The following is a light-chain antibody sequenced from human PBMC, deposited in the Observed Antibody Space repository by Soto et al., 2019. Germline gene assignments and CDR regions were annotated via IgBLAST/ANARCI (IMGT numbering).Light chain of an antibody. J-gene: IGLJ2*01. V-gene: IGLV1-40*01. CDR1: SSNIGAGYD. CDR3: QSYDSSLSAVV. Sequence: QSVLTQPPSVSGAPGQRVTISCTGSSSNIGAGYDVHWYQQLPGTAPKLLIYGNSNRPSGVPDRFSGSKSGTSASLAITGLRAEDEADDYCQSYDSSLSAVVFGGGTKVTVL. CDR2: GNS.